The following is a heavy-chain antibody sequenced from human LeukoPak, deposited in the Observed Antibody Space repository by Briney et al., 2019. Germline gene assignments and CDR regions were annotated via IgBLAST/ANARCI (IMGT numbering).Heavy chain of an antibody. CDR3: ARVVFYYGSGSYYNPYYYMDV. Sequence: SETLSLTCTVSGGSISSSSYYWGWIRQPPGKGLEWIGSIYHSGSTYYNPSLKSRVTISVDTSKNQFSLKLSSVTAADTAVYYCARVVFYYGSGSYYNPYYYMDVWGKGTTVTVSS. V-gene: IGHV4-39*07. D-gene: IGHD3-10*01. CDR1: GGSISSSSYY. J-gene: IGHJ6*03. CDR2: IYHSGST.